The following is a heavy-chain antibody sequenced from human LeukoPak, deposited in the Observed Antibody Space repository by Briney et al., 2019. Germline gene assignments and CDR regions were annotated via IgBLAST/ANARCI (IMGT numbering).Heavy chain of an antibody. CDR1: EFTYRSYA. CDR3: ARDRSYLVSGYFDY. J-gene: IGHJ4*02. V-gene: IGHV3-7*01. CDR2: IKQDGSEK. D-gene: IGHD3-16*02. Sequence: PGGSLRLSCAASEFTYRSYAMSWVRQAPGKGLEWVANIKQDGSEKYYVDSVKGRFTISRDNAKNSLYLQMNSLRAEDTAVYYCARDRSYLVSGYFDYWGQGTLVTVSS.